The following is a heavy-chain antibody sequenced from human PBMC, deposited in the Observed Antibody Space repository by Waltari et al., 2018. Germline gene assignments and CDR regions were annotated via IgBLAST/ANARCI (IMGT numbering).Heavy chain of an antibody. V-gene: IGHV4-34*01. CDR3: ARGMLQGGAVVVITYYFDY. D-gene: IGHD3-22*01. J-gene: IGHJ4*02. CDR1: GGSFSGYY. Sequence: QVQLQQWGAGLLKPSETLSLTCAVYGGSFSGYYWSWLRQPPGKGLEWIGEINHSESTHYTPSLHVRVTKSVNTSKNQFSLKLSSVTTADTALYYCARGMLQGGAVVVITYYFDYGGQKTLVTVSS. CDR2: INHSEST.